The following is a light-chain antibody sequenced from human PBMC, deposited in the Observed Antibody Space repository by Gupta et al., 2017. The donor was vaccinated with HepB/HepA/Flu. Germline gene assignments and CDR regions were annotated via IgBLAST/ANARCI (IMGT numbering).Light chain of an antibody. V-gene: IGLV1-47*01. CDR2: RNN. Sequence: TISCSGSSSNIGSNYVYWYQQLPGTAPKLLIYRNNQRPSGVPDRFPGSKSGTSASLSISGLRSEDEADYYCAAWDDSLSGPVFGGGTKLTVL. CDR3: AAWDDSLSGPV. J-gene: IGLJ2*01. CDR1: SSNIGSNY.